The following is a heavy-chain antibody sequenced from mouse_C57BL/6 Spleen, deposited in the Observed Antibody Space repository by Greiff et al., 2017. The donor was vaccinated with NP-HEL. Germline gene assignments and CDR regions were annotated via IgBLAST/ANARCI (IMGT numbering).Heavy chain of an antibody. D-gene: IGHD2-3*01. J-gene: IGHJ2*01. Sequence: QVQLKESGAELVRPGASVTLSCKASGYTFTDYEMHWVKQTPVHGLEWIGAIDPETGGTAYNQKFKGKAILTADKSSSTAYMELRSLTSEDSAVYYCTQGLLGYFDYWGQGTTLTVSS. CDR1: GYTFTDYE. V-gene: IGHV1-15*01. CDR2: IDPETGGT. CDR3: TQGLLGYFDY.